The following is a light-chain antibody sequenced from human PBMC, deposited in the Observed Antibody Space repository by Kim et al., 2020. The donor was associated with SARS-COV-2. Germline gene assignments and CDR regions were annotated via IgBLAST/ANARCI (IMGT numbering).Light chain of an antibody. CDR3: QQYNNWPRALT. Sequence: EIVMTQSPATLSVSPGERATLSCRASESVRSNLAWYQQKPGQAPRLLIYGTYTRATGIPARFSGSGSGTEYTLTISSLQSEDSAVYYCQQYNNWPRALTFGGGTKVDIK. J-gene: IGKJ4*01. CDR1: ESVRSN. V-gene: IGKV3-15*01. CDR2: GTY.